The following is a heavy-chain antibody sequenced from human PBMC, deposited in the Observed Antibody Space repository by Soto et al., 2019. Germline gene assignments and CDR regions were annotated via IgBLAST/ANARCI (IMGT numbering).Heavy chain of an antibody. D-gene: IGHD1-26*01. CDR2: ISYDGSNK. V-gene: IGHV3-30*18. J-gene: IGHJ6*04. CDR3: SKDVVVGATTGLVEYYYSYGMDV. Sequence: QVQLVESGGGVVQPGRSLRLSCAASGFTFSSYGMHWVRQAPGKGLEWVAVISYDGSNKYYADSVKGRFTISRDNSKNTLYLQMNSPRAEDMSVHYCSKDVVVGATTGLVEYYYSYGMDVWRKGNKDTVAS. CDR1: GFTFSSYG.